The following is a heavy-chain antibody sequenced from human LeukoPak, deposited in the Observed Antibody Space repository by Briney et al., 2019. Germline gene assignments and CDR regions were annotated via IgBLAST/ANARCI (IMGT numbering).Heavy chain of an antibody. CDR3: ARDGGSYYDFWSGNMGLGY. J-gene: IGHJ4*02. Sequence: SVKVSCKASGGTFSSYAISWVRQAPGQGLEWMGRIIPILGIANYAQKFQGRVTITADKSTSTAYMELSSLRSEDTAVYYCARDGGSYYDFWSGNMGLGYWGQGTLVTVSS. CDR2: IIPILGIA. V-gene: IGHV1-69*04. CDR1: GGTFSSYA. D-gene: IGHD3-3*01.